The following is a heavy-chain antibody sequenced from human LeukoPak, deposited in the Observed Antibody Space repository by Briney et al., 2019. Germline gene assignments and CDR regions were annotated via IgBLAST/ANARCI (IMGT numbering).Heavy chain of an antibody. CDR2: IYYSGST. Sequence: SETLSLTCTVSGGSISSYYWSWIRQPPGKGLEWIGYIYYSGSTNYNPSLKSRVTISVDTSKNQLSLRLSSVTAADTAVYYCARRNGPYYYDSSGSYYFDYWGQGTLVTVSS. CDR3: ARRNGPYYYDSSGSYYFDY. D-gene: IGHD3-22*01. V-gene: IGHV4-59*08. J-gene: IGHJ4*02. CDR1: GGSISSYY.